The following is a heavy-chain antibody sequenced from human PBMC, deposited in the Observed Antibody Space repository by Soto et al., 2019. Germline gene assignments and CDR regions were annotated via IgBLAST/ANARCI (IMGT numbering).Heavy chain of an antibody. CDR1: GFTFSEHG. V-gene: IGHV3-30*18. D-gene: IGHD5-18*01. J-gene: IGHJ4*02. CDR3: TKDREDPALVFDF. CDR2: ISHDAITT. Sequence: QVQLVESGGGVVQPGRSLRLSCAASGFTFSEHGMHWVRQAPGKGLEWLAVISHDAITTYYADSVKGRFTISRDNSKNTLFLQMNSLRTEDTAVYYCTKDREDPALVFDFWGQGTLVTVSS.